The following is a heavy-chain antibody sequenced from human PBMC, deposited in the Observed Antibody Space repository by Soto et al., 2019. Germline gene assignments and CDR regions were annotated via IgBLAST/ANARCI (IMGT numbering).Heavy chain of an antibody. J-gene: IGHJ4*02. CDR1: GGSISSGGYY. CDR3: ARAFYYDSSEIDY. Sequence: KPSETLSLTCTVSGGSISSGGYYWSWIRQPPGKGLEWIGYIYYSGSTYYNPSLKSRVTISVDTSKNQFSLKLSSVTAADTAVYYCARAFYYDSSEIDYWGQGTLVTVSS. V-gene: IGHV4-30-4*01. CDR2: IYYSGST. D-gene: IGHD3-22*01.